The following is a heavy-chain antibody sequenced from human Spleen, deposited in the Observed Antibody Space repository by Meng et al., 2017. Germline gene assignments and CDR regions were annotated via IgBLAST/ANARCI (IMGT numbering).Heavy chain of an antibody. CDR3: ARGSDDALVGGFDY. Sequence: GESLKISCKGSGYSFTSYWIGWVRQMPGKGLEWMGSIYPGDSDTRYSPSFKGQVTISADKSNSTVYLQWSSLKASDTAVYYCARGSDDALVGGFDYWGQGTLVTVSS. CDR1: GYSFTSYW. V-gene: IGHV5-51*01. CDR2: IYPGDSDT. D-gene: IGHD2-15*01. J-gene: IGHJ4*02.